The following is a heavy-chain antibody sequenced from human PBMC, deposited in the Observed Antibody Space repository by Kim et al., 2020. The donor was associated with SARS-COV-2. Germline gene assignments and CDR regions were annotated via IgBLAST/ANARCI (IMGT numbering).Heavy chain of an antibody. V-gene: IGHV3-11*05. CDR3: ARAGFGVVIIHFDS. D-gene: IGHD3-3*01. Sequence: GGSLRLSCAASGFTFSDYYMSWIRQAPGKGLEWVSYISSSSSSTNYADSVKGRFTISRDNANNSLFLQMNSLRAEDTAVYYCARAGFGVVIIHFDSWGQGTLVTVSS. CDR1: GFTFSDYY. J-gene: IGHJ4*02. CDR2: ISSSSSST.